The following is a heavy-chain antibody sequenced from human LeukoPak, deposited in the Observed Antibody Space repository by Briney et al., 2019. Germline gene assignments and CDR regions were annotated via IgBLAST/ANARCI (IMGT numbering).Heavy chain of an antibody. J-gene: IGHJ4*02. CDR2: IYYSGST. Sequence: SETLSLTCTVSGGSVSSGSYYWSWLRQPPGKGLEWIGYIYYSGSTNYNPSLKSRVTISVDTSKNQFSLKLSSVTAADTAVYYCARDVGRDYWGQGTLVTVSS. D-gene: IGHD1-26*01. V-gene: IGHV4-61*01. CDR3: ARDVGRDY. CDR1: GGSVSSGSYY.